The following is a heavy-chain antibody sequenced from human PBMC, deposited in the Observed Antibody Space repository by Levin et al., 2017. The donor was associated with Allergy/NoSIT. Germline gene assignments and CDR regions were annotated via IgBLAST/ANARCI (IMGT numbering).Heavy chain of an antibody. CDR2: IYYSGTT. Sequence: PSETLCLTCSVSGGSISSSSYYWGWIRQPPGKGLEWIGSIYYSGTTYYNPSLNSRVTMSVDTSKSQFSLKLSSVTAADTAVYYCASWSPTRNWASDYWGQGTLVTVSS. J-gene: IGHJ4*02. CDR3: ASWSPTRNWASDY. CDR1: GGSISSSSYY. V-gene: IGHV4-39*01. D-gene: IGHD7-27*01.